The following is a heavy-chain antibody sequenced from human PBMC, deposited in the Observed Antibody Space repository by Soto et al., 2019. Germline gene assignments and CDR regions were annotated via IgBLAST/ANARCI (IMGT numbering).Heavy chain of an antibody. Sequence: QITLKESGPTLVKPTQTLTLTCTFSGFSLSSSGVGVGWIRQPPGKALEWLALIYWDDDKRYSPSLKSRLSITKDPSTNQVLLTMTHMAPVDTATSSSAHLLSSGWNKSDFEYWGQGTLVIVPS. D-gene: IGHD6-19*01. J-gene: IGHJ4*02. V-gene: IGHV2-5*02. CDR2: IYWDDDK. CDR3: AHLLSSGWNKSDFEY. CDR1: GFSLSSSGVG.